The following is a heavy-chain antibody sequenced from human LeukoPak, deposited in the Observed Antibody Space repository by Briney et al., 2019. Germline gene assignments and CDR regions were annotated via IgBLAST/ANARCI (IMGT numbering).Heavy chain of an antibody. Sequence: GASVKVSCTASGGTFSSYAISWVRQAPGQGLEWMGIINPSGGSTSYAQKFQGRVTMTRDTSTSTVYMELSSLRSEDTAVYYCASRYGSGTKRNNDAFDIWGQGTMVTVSS. CDR3: ASRYGSGTKRNNDAFDI. D-gene: IGHD3-10*01. CDR2: INPSGGST. CDR1: GGTFSSYA. V-gene: IGHV1-46*01. J-gene: IGHJ3*02.